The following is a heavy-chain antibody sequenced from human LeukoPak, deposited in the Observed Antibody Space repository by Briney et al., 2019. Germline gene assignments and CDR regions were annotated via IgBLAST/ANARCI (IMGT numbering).Heavy chain of an antibody. CDR1: GGSISSGDYY. CDR3: AREETSGIAAAGTPIN. Sequence: PSETLSLTCTVSGGSISSGDYYWSWIRQPPGKGLEWIGYIYYSGSTYYNPSLKSRVTISVDTSKNQFSLKLSSVTAADTAVYYCAREETSGIAAAGTPINWGQGTLVTVSS. J-gene: IGHJ4*02. V-gene: IGHV4-30-4*08. CDR2: IYYSGST. D-gene: IGHD6-13*01.